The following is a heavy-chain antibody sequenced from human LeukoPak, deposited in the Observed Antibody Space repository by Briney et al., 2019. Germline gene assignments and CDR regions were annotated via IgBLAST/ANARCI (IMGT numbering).Heavy chain of an antibody. Sequence: SGGSLRLSCAASGFTFSSYAMSWIRQPPGKGLEWIGEINHSGSTNYNPSLKSRVTISVDTSKNQFSLKLSSVTAADTAVYYCARGLDYYDSSGGVDVWGQGTTVTVSS. CDR3: ARGLDYYDSSGGVDV. D-gene: IGHD3-22*01. CDR1: GFTFSSYA. CDR2: INHSGST. J-gene: IGHJ6*02. V-gene: IGHV4-34*01.